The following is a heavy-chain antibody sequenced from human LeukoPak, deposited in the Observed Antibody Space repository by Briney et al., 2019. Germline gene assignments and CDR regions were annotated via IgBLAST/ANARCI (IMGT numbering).Heavy chain of an antibody. Sequence: GGSLRLSCAASGFTFSSYSMNWVRQAPGKGLEWVSSINSSSSYIYYADSVKGRFTISRDNAKNSLYLQMNSLRAEDTAVYYCARDLAGDGWGGSFDYWGQGTLVTVSS. CDR2: INSSSSYI. D-gene: IGHD7-27*01. CDR3: ARDLAGDGWGGSFDY. CDR1: GFTFSSYS. J-gene: IGHJ4*02. V-gene: IGHV3-21*01.